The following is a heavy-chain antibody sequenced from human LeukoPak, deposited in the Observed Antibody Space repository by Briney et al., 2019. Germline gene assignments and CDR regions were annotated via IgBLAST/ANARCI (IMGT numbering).Heavy chain of an antibody. D-gene: IGHD3-3*01. CDR2: ISSSSYI. Sequence: GGSLRLSCAASGFTFSSYSMNWVPQAPGKGREWGLSISSSSYIYYADSVKRRSNISRDNEKNTVYLQKNSLRAEDTAVYYCARMDYEFWSGDPFDYWGQGTLVTVSA. J-gene: IGHJ4*02. CDR3: ARMDYEFWSGDPFDY. V-gene: IGHV3-21*01. CDR1: GFTFSSYS.